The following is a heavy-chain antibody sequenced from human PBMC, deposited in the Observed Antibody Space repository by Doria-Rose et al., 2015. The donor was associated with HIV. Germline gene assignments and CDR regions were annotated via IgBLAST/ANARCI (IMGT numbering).Heavy chain of an antibody. CDR2: IFSDDER. D-gene: IGHD6-13*01. J-gene: IGHJ4*02. V-gene: IGHV2-26*01. CDR3: ARIKSSRWYHKYYFDF. Sequence: QITLKESGPVLVKPTETLTLTCTVSGVSLSSPGMGVSWIRQPPGKALEWLANIFSDDERSYKTSLKSRLTISRGTSKSQVVLIRTDMDPVDTATYYCARIKSSRWYHKYYFDFWGQGTLVIVSA. CDR1: GVSLSSPGMG.